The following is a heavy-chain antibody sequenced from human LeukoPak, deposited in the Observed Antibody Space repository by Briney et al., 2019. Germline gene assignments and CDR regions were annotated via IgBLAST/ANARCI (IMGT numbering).Heavy chain of an antibody. CDR1: GGTFSSYA. Sequence: GASVKVSCKASGGTFSSYAISWVRQAPGQGLEWMGRIIPILGIANYAQKFQGRVTITADKSTSTAYMELSSLRSEDTAVYYCARDRRDYYDSSGYYAPFQHWGQGTLVTVSS. CDR3: ARDRRDYYDSSGYYAPFQH. CDR2: IIPILGIA. D-gene: IGHD3-22*01. J-gene: IGHJ1*01. V-gene: IGHV1-69*04.